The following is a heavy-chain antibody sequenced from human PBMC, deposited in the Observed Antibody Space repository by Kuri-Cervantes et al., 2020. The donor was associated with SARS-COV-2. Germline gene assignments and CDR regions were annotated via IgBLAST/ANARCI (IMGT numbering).Heavy chain of an antibody. Sequence: SGPTLVKPTQILTLTCTFSGFSLRTSGVGVGWIRQPPGKALEWLALIYWNDDKRYSPSLKSRLTITKDTSRNQVVLTMTNMDPVDTATYYCAHSPPPPRKIITMVRGVINYFDYWGQGTLVTVSS. V-gene: IGHV2-5*01. J-gene: IGHJ4*02. CDR3: AHSPPPPRKIITMVRGVINYFDY. CDR1: GFSLRTSGVG. D-gene: IGHD3-10*01. CDR2: IYWNDDK.